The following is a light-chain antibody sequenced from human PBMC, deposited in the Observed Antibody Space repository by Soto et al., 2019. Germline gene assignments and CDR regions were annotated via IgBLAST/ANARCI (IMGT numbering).Light chain of an antibody. CDR3: KQYGASSWT. Sequence: ELVLTQSPVALSLSSGERATLSCRASQSVSSTLLTWYQQKPGQAPRLLIYGVSSRATGIPDRFSGSGSGTDFTLTISRVEPEDFAVYFCKQYGASSWTFGQGSRVEIK. CDR1: QSVSSTL. CDR2: GVS. V-gene: IGKV3-20*01. J-gene: IGKJ1*01.